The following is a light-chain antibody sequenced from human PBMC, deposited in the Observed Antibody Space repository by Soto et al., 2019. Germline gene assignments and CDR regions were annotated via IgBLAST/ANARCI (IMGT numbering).Light chain of an antibody. Sequence: IVLTQSPTTLSLSTLVISTISFRASQSVSSYLAWYQQKPGQAPRLLIYDASNRATGIPARFSGSGSGTDFTLTISSLEPEDFAVYYFQQRSNGTTINFGGVGKVDVK. CDR3: QQRSNGTTIN. J-gene: IGKJ4*01. V-gene: IGKV3-11*01. CDR1: QSVSSY. CDR2: DAS.